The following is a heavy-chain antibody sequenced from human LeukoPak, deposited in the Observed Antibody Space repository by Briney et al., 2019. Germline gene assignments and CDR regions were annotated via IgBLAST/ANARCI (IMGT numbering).Heavy chain of an antibody. CDR3: ARSITSSWYGDFQH. CDR1: GGSINNYY. D-gene: IGHD6-13*01. Sequence: SETLSLTCTVSGGSINNYYWSWIRQPPGKGLEWIGYISDIGRTNYNPSLRSRVTISVDTSKNQFSLKLNSVTAADTAVYYCARSITSSWYGDFQHWGQGTPVTVAS. CDR2: ISDIGRT. V-gene: IGHV4-59*01. J-gene: IGHJ1*01.